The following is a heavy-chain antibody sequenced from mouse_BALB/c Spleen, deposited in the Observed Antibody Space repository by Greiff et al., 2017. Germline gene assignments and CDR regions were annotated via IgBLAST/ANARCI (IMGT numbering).Heavy chain of an antibody. Sequence: DVHLVESGGGLVQPGGSLKLSCAASGFTFSSYGMSWVRQTPDKRLELVATINSNGGSTYYPDSVKGRFTISRDNAKNTLYLQMSSLKSEDTAMYYCARESYWGQGTTLTVSS. J-gene: IGHJ2*01. V-gene: IGHV5-6-3*01. CDR3: ARESY. CDR1: GFTFSSYG. CDR2: INSNGGST.